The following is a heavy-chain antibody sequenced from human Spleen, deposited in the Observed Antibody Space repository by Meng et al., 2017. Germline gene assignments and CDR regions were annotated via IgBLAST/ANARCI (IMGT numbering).Heavy chain of an antibody. V-gene: IGHV1-2*06. Sequence: ASVKVSCKPSGYNFPDYWLHWVRRAPGQGLEWMGRIDPKNGDTHYAQKFQGRVTMTGDTSISTAYMDLSGLRSDDTAVYYCARDEDISAAGKLFGDYWGQGTLVTVSS. CDR2: IDPKNGDT. D-gene: IGHD6-13*01. CDR1: GYNFPDYW. CDR3: ARDEDISAAGKLFGDY. J-gene: IGHJ4*02.